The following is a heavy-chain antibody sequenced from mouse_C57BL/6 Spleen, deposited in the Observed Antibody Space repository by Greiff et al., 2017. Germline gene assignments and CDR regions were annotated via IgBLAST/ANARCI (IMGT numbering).Heavy chain of an antibody. CDR1: GFTFSSYA. V-gene: IGHV5-4*01. CDR3: AREKTTVVYFDH. CDR2: ISDGGSYT. J-gene: IGHJ2*01. Sequence: EVQVVESGGGLVKPGGSLKLSCAASGFTFSSYAMSWVRQTPEKRLEWVATISDGGSYTYYPDNVKGRFTISRDNAKNNLYLQMSHLTSEDTAMYYCAREKTTVVYFDHWGQGTTLTVSS. D-gene: IGHD1-1*01.